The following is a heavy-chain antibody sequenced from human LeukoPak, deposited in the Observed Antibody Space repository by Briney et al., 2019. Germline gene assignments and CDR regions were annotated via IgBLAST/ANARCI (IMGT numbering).Heavy chain of an antibody. Sequence: SETLSLTCTVSGGSIRSHYWSWIRQPPGKGLEWIGYIYYGGSTNYNPSLKSRVTISVDTSKTQFSLKLSSVTAADTAVYYCARDRGDYDSSGYYGYFDYWGQGALVTVSS. J-gene: IGHJ4*02. CDR3: ARDRGDYDSSGYYGYFDY. CDR1: GGSIRSHY. CDR2: IYYGGST. D-gene: IGHD3-22*01. V-gene: IGHV4-59*11.